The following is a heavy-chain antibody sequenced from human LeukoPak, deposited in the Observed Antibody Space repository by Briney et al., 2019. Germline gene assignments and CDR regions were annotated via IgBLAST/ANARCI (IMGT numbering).Heavy chain of an antibody. J-gene: IGHJ4*02. Sequence: ASVKDFCKASGYTFTRYYMHWVRQAPGQGLEWMGIINPSNNSDYAQKFQGRVTMTRDTSTSTVYMELSRLRSEDTAVYYCARESIAPVVPFVYGGQGTLVTVSS. V-gene: IGHV1-46*01. CDR2: INPSNNS. CDR1: GYTFTRYY. D-gene: IGHD6-13*01. CDR3: ARESIAPVVPFVY.